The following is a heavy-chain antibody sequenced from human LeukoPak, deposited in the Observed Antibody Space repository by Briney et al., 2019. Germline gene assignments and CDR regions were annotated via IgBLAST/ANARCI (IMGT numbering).Heavy chain of an antibody. J-gene: IGHJ5*02. D-gene: IGHD2-21*02. CDR1: NGSISSDTYF. CDR2: IYYSGST. Sequence: PSETLSLTCTVSNGSISSDTYFWSWIRQPAGKGLEWIGSIYYSGSTYYNPSLKSRVTISVDTSKNQFSLKLSSVTAADTAVYYCARQFVVVTAIPVWFDPWGQGTLVTVSS. V-gene: IGHV4-39*01. CDR3: ARQFVVVTAIPVWFDP.